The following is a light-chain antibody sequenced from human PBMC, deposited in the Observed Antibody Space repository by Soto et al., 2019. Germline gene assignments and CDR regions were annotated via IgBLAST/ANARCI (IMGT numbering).Light chain of an antibody. CDR2: KAS. J-gene: IGKJ1*01. V-gene: IGKV1-5*03. Sequence: DIQMTQSPSTLSASVGARVPITCRASQSISNWLAWYQQKPGKAPHLLIYKASSLKSGVPSRFSGSGSGTEFTLTISSLQPDDFATYYCQQYDTYWTFGQGTKVDI. CDR1: QSISNW. CDR3: QQYDTYWT.